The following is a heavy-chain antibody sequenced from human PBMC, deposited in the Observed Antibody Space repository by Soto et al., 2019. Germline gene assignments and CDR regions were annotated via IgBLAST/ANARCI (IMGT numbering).Heavy chain of an antibody. Sequence: QVQLVESGGGLAKPGGSLRLSCEASGFTLSDYYMSWIRQAPGKGLEWISYISSSGTIIYYAASGKGRFTISRDNGKKSLYLQLNRLTAEATAVYYCARGVKQWVVGGDYYCYYMAVWGTGNTVTVSS. CDR1: GFTLSDYY. CDR3: ARGVKQWVVGGDYYCYYMAV. CDR2: ISSSGTII. D-gene: IGHD3-16*01. J-gene: IGHJ6*03. V-gene: IGHV3-11*01.